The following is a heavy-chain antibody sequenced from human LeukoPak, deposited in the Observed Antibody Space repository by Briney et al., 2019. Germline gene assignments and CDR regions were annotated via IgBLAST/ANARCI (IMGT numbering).Heavy chain of an antibody. Sequence: PSETLSLTCTVSGGSVSSGSYYWSWIRQPPGKGLEWIGYIYYSGSTNYNPSLKSRVTTSVDTSKNQFSLKLSSVTAADTAVYYCARDLGDYDNYFDYWGQGTLVTVSS. CDR2: IYYSGST. V-gene: IGHV4-61*01. CDR1: GGSVSSGSYY. J-gene: IGHJ4*02. CDR3: ARDLGDYDNYFDY. D-gene: IGHD4-17*01.